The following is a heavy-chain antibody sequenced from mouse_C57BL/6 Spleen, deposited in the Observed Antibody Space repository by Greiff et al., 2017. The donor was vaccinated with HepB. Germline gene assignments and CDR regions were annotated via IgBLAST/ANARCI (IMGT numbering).Heavy chain of an antibody. CDR1: GFTFSSYA. D-gene: IGHD1-1*01. V-gene: IGHV5-4*01. CDR3: ASDTTTVVATDYLDD. J-gene: IGHJ2*01. Sequence: VQLKESGGGLVKPGGSLKLSCAASGFTFSSYAMSLVRQTPEKRLEWVATISDGGSYTYYPDNVKGRFTLTRDKAKNHLYLQMSHLKSEDTAMYYCASDTTTVVATDYLDDWGKGTTLTVAA. CDR2: ISDGGSYT.